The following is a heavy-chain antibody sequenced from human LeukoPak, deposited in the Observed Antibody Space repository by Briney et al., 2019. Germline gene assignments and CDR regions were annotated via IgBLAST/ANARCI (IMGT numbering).Heavy chain of an antibody. Sequence: ASVKVSCKVSGYALTELSMHWVLQAPGKGLEWMGGFDPEDGETIYAQKFQGRVTMTEDTSTDTAYMELSSLRSEDTAVYYCATRNNWNDGWFDPWGQGTLVTVSS. CDR1: GYALTELS. V-gene: IGHV1-24*01. D-gene: IGHD1-1*01. CDR2: FDPEDGET. J-gene: IGHJ5*02. CDR3: ATRNNWNDGWFDP.